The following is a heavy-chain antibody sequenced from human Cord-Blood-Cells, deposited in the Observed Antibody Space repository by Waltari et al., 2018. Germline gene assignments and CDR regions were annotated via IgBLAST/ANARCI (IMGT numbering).Heavy chain of an antibody. CDR3: ARDRRYYDSSGYYYYYGMDV. CDR1: GGSISSYY. J-gene: IGHJ6*02. CDR2: IYTSGST. Sequence: QVQLQESGPGLVKPSETLSLTCTVSGGSISSYYWSWIRQPPGKGLEWIGRIYTSGSTNYNPSLKSRVTMSVDTSKNQFSLKLSSVTAADTAVYYCARDRRYYDSSGYYYYYGMDVWGQGTTVTVSS. V-gene: IGHV4-4*07. D-gene: IGHD3-22*01.